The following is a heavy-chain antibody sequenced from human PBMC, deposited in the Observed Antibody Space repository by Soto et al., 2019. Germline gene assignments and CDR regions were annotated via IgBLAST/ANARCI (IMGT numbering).Heavy chain of an antibody. Sequence: QVQLVQSGVEVKKPGAYVKVSCKAMGYTFTNYGLSWVRQAPGEGLEWLGWISAYNGHTKYAQKVQDRVTLTTATSASTAYLELRSLTSDDTAVYYCVRGDGGYFDHWGQGTLVLVSS. D-gene: IGHD3-16*01. CDR2: ISAYNGHT. J-gene: IGHJ4*02. CDR3: VRGDGGYFDH. CDR1: GYTFTNYG. V-gene: IGHV1-18*01.